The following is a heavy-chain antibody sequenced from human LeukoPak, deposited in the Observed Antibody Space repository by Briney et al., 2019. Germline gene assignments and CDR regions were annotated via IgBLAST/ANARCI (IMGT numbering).Heavy chain of an antibody. D-gene: IGHD1-26*01. J-gene: IGHJ4*02. CDR3: VKDIGRSDS. CDR1: GFTFSSYW. V-gene: IGHV3-74*01. Sequence: PGGSLRLSCAASGFTFSSYWMHWVLQAPGKGLVWVSRINSDGSITNFADSVKGRFTISRDNAKNTLYLQMNSLRAEDTAMYYCVKDIGRSDSWGQGTLVTVSS. CDR2: INSDGSIT.